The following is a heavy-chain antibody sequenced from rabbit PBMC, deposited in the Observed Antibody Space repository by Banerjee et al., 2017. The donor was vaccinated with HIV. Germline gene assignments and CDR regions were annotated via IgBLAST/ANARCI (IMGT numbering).Heavy chain of an antibody. V-gene: IGHV1S7*01. Sequence: QLKESGGGLVQPGGSLKLSCKASGFDFSSYYMSWVRQAPGKGLEWIGYIDPVFGSTYYASWVNGRFTISSHNAQNTLYLQLNSLTAADTATYFCARVAIATMTMVISLYYFNLWGPGTLVTVS. D-gene: IGHD2-1*01. J-gene: IGHJ4*01. CDR3: ARVAIATMTMVISLYYFNL. CDR2: IDPVFGST. CDR1: GFDFSSYY.